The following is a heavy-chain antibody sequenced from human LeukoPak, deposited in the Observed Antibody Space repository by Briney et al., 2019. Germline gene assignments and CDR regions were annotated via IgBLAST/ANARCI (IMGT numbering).Heavy chain of an antibody. J-gene: IGHJ6*02. V-gene: IGHV4-61*01. CDR1: GDSVSGGNYS. CDR2: IYYSGST. D-gene: IGHD6-19*01. CDR3: ARISFPSPYSSGWFLGMDV. Sequence: SQTLSLTCGVSGDSVSGGNYSWSWIRQPPGKGLEWIGYIYYSGSTNYNPSLKSRVTISVDTSKNQFSLKLSSVTAADTAVYYCARISFPSPYSSGWFLGMDVWGQGTTVTVSS.